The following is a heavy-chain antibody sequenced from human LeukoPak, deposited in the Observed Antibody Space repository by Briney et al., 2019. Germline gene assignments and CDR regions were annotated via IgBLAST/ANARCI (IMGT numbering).Heavy chain of an antibody. CDR2: ISAYNGNT. D-gene: IGHD2-2*01. CDR3: ARDVGYCSSTSCYYDY. CDR1: GYTFTSYG. Sequence: ASVKLSCTASGYTFTSYGISWVRQAPGQGLEWMGWISAYNGNTNYAQKLQGRVTMTTDTYTSTAYMELRSLRSDDTAVYYCARDVGYCSSTSCYYDYWGQGTLVTVSS. J-gene: IGHJ4*02. V-gene: IGHV1-18*01.